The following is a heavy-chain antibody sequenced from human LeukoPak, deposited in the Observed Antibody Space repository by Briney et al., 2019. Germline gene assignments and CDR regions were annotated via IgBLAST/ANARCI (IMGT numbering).Heavy chain of an antibody. CDR3: ARGARDIVSFDP. D-gene: IGHD5/OR15-5a*01. J-gene: IGHJ5*02. V-gene: IGHV4-34*01. Sequence: SETLSLTCAVYGGSFSGYYWSWLRQPPGKGLEWIGEINHSGSTNYNPSLKSRVTISVESSKNQFSLKLSSVTAADTAVYYCARGARDIVSFDPWGQGTLVTVSS. CDR1: GGSFSGYY. CDR2: INHSGST.